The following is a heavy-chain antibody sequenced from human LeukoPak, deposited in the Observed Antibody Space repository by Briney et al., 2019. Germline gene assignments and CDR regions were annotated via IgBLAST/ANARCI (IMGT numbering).Heavy chain of an antibody. CDR2: IYSGGNT. CDR1: VFTVISTS. J-gene: IGHJ4*02. D-gene: IGHD6-19*01. V-gene: IGHV3-53*01. CDR3: ARDGSSGWYTH. Sequence: GWSLKISYAAAVFTVISTSMSLVSQAPGKGLEWVSIIYSGGNTYYADSAKGRFIISRYSSKTTLSLQMNSLRVEDTAVYYCARDGSSGWYTHWGQGTLVTVSS.